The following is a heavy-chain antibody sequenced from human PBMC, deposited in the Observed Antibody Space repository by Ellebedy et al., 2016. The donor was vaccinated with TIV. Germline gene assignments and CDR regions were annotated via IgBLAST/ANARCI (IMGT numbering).Heavy chain of an antibody. V-gene: IGHV1-2*02. Sequence: AASVKVSCKASGYTFTGYYMHWVRQAPGQGLEWMGWINPNSGGTNYAQKFQGRVTMTRDTSISTAYMELTGLRSDETAVYYCTRFSGSGSYPWGQGTLVIVSS. CDR3: TRFSGSGSYP. J-gene: IGHJ5*02. CDR1: GYTFTGYY. D-gene: IGHD3-10*01. CDR2: INPNSGGT.